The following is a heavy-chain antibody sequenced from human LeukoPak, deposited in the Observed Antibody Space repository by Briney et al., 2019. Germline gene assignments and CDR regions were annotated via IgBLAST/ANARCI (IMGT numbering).Heavy chain of an antibody. CDR2: ISNDGGGT. D-gene: IGHD3-22*01. Sequence: GGSLRLSCAAPGFIFNNYGLVWVRQAPGKGLEWVSAISNDGGGTTYADFVKGRFSVSRDNSKNTLFLQMNSLRAEDTALYYCAKGSSGYFFDLWGQGTLVTVSS. CDR3: AKGSSGYFFDL. CDR1: GFIFNNYG. J-gene: IGHJ4*02. V-gene: IGHV3-23*01.